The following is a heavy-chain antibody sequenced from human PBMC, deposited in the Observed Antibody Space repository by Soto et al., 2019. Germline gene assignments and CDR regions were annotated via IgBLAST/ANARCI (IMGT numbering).Heavy chain of an antibody. Sequence: PPETRSHTCTVSAGSLSRYFWTWCRQPPGKELEFIGHIFFTGSTSYNPSLKSRVSISLDPSTSQFSLKLSSVTAADAAVCYGARSPRNDTFFPWAQ. J-gene: IGHJ5*02. CDR2: IFFTGST. V-gene: IGHV4-59*01. CDR3: ARSPRNDTFFP. CDR1: AGSLSRYF. D-gene: IGHD3-9*01.